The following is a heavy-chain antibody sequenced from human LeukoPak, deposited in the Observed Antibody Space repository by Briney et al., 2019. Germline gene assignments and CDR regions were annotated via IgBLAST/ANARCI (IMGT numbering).Heavy chain of an antibody. Sequence: GGSLRLSCAASGFTFSSYEMNWVRQAPGKGLEWIAYLSSSGSAFSYADSVKGRFTIARDNAKNSVYLEMNSLRADDTAVYYCAKDLTIGFGSFDYWGQGTLVTVSS. J-gene: IGHJ4*02. V-gene: IGHV3-48*03. CDR3: AKDLTIGFGSFDY. CDR2: LSSSGSAF. CDR1: GFTFSSYE. D-gene: IGHD3-10*01.